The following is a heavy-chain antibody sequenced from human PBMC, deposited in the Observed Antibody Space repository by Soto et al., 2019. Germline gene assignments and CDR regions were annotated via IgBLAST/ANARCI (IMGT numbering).Heavy chain of an antibody. CDR3: ARSYPPSRYCSGGSCYTT. CDR1: GGSFSGYY. D-gene: IGHD2-15*01. V-gene: IGHV4-34*01. CDR2: INHSGST. Sequence: SETLSLTCAVYGGSFSGYYWSWIRQPPGKGLEWIGEINHSGSTNYNPSLKSRVTISVDTSKNQFSLKLSSVTAADTAVYYCARSYPPSRYCSGGSCYTTWGQGTLVTVSS. J-gene: IGHJ5*01.